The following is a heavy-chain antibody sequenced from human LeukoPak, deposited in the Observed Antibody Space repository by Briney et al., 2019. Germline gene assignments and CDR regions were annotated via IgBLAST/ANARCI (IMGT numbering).Heavy chain of an antibody. Sequence: PGGSLRLSCAVSGFTFSSYEMNWVRQAPGKGLEWVSYISSSGRTRYYADSVKGRFTISRDNAKNSLYLQMNSLRVEDTAVYYCARRAIAEGFDYWGQGTLVTVSS. CDR1: GFTFSSYE. V-gene: IGHV3-48*03. D-gene: IGHD6-13*01. CDR3: ARRAIAEGFDY. CDR2: ISSSGRTR. J-gene: IGHJ4*02.